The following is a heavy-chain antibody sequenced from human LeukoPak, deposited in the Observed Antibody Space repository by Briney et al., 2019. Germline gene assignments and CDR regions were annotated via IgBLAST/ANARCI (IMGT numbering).Heavy chain of an antibody. J-gene: IGHJ6*02. CDR3: ARFPFCSSTSCTKIFYYYYGMDV. CDR1: GYTFTSYD. D-gene: IGHD2-2*01. CDR2: MNPNSGNT. Sequence: ASVKVSCKASGYTFTSYDINWVRQATGQGLEWMGWMNPNSGNTGYAQKFQGGVTMTRNTSISTAYMELSSLRSEDTAVYYCARFPFCSSTSCTKIFYYYYGMDVWGQGTTVTVSS. V-gene: IGHV1-8*01.